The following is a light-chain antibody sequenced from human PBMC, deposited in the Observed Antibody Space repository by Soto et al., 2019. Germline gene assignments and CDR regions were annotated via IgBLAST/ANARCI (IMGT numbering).Light chain of an antibody. CDR3: SSYSSNSTLYV. J-gene: IGLJ1*01. Sequence: QSALTQPVSVSGSPGQSITISCSGTSSDVGAYNYVSWYQQHPDKAPKLMIYEVTTRPSGVSDRFSGSKSGNTASLTISGLQAEDEADYHCSSYSSNSTLYVFGTGTKSPS. CDR1: SSDVGAYNY. V-gene: IGLV2-14*01. CDR2: EVT.